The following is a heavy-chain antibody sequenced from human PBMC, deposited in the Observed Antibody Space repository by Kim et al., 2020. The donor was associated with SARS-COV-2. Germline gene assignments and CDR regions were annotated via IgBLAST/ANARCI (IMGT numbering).Heavy chain of an antibody. D-gene: IGHD3-9*01. J-gene: IGHJ3*02. Sequence: VDSVKGRFTVARDNSKNTLYLQMNSLRAEDTAVYYCARDILRYFDGAFDIWGQGTMVTVSS. CDR3: ARDILRYFDGAFDI. V-gene: IGHV3-23*01.